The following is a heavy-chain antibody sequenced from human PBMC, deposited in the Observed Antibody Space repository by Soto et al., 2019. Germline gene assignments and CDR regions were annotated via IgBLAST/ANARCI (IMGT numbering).Heavy chain of an antibody. CDR3: AKTYRIYPGTPLGY. J-gene: IGHJ4*02. Sequence: GASVKVSCKASGYTFTSYGISWVRQAPGQGLEWMGWISAYNGNTNYAQKLQGRVTMTTDTSTSTAYMELGSLRSDDTAVYYCAKTYRIYPGTPLGYWGQGTLITVSS. V-gene: IGHV1-18*01. CDR1: GYTFTSYG. CDR2: ISAYNGNT. D-gene: IGHD2-15*01.